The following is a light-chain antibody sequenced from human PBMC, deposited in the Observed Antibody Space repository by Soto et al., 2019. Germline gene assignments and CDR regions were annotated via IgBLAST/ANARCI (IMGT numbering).Light chain of an antibody. CDR1: NNDIGGYNY. CDR2: EAN. J-gene: IGLJ1*01. CDR3: SSYAGSNSPYV. V-gene: IGLV2-8*01. Sequence: QSALTQPPSASGSPGQSVTISCTGTNNDIGGYNYVSWYQQHPGKAPKLMIHEANKRPSGVPDRFSGSKSGNTASLTVSGLQAEDEADYYCSSYAGSNSPYVFGTGTKVTVL.